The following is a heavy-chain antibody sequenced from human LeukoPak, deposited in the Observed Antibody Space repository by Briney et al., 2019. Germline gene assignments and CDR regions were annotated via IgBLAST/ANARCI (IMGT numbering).Heavy chain of an antibody. J-gene: IGHJ6*03. Sequence: PGGSLRLSCAVSGFTFRSYEMNWVRQAPGKGLEWVSYISYSGSSKYYADSVKGRFTISRDNAKNSLYLQMNSLRAEDTAVYYCARAAQPSGSYYYYYYMDVWGKGTTVTVSS. CDR1: GFTFRSYE. V-gene: IGHV3-48*03. CDR2: ISYSGSSK. CDR3: ARAAQPSGSYYYYYYMDV. D-gene: IGHD1-26*01.